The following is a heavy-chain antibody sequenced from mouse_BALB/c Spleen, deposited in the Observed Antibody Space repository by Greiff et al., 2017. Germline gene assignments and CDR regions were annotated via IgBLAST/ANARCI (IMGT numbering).Heavy chain of an antibody. J-gene: IGHJ1*01. CDR2: IDPETGGT. Sequence: VKLMESGAELVRPGASVTLSCKASGYTFTDYEMHWVKQTPVHGLEWIGAIDPETGGTAYNQKFKGKATLTADKSSSTAYMELRSLTSEDSAVYYCTREGITTVVATENFDVWGAGTTVTVSS. V-gene: IGHV1-15*01. D-gene: IGHD1-1*01. CDR3: TREGITTVVATENFDV. CDR1: GYTFTDYE.